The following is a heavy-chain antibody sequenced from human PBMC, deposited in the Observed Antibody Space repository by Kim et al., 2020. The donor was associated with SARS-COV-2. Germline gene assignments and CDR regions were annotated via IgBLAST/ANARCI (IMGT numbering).Heavy chain of an antibody. CDR2: ISYDGSNK. Sequence: GGSLRLSCAASGFTFSSYAMHWVRQAPGKGLEWVAVISYDGSNKYYADSVKGRFTISRDNSKNTLYLQMNSLRAEDTAVYYCARDWDYGSGNYGMDVWGQGTTVTVSS. V-gene: IGHV3-30-3*01. D-gene: IGHD3-10*01. J-gene: IGHJ6*02. CDR3: ARDWDYGSGNYGMDV. CDR1: GFTFSSYA.